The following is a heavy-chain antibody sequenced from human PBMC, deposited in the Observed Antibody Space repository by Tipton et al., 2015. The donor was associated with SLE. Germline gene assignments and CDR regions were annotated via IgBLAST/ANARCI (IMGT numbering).Heavy chain of an antibody. J-gene: IGHJ5*02. V-gene: IGHV4-31*03. Sequence: TLSLTCPVSGGSIFSGGFYWTWIRQYPGKGLEWIGYIYYTGSTYYNPSLKSRLTMSVDTSNDQFFLNLTSVTAADTAVYYCARDQYNKGKGWFDPWGQGTLVTVSS. CDR2: IYYTGST. D-gene: IGHD1-14*01. CDR3: ARDQYNKGKGWFDP. CDR1: GGSIFSGGFY.